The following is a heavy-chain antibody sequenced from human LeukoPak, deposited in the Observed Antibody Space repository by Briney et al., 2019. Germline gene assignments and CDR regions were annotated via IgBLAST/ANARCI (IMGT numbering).Heavy chain of an antibody. D-gene: IGHD3-22*01. CDR2: ISYDGSNK. CDR3: ARAYYDSSGYYEAAHYFDY. CDR1: GFTFSSYA. Sequence: GGSLRLSCAASGFTFSSYAMHWVRQAPGKGLEWVAVISYDGSNKYYADSVKGRFTISRDNSKYTLYLQMNSLRAEDTAVYYCARAYYDSSGYYEAAHYFDYWGQGTLVTVSS. J-gene: IGHJ4*02. V-gene: IGHV3-30-3*01.